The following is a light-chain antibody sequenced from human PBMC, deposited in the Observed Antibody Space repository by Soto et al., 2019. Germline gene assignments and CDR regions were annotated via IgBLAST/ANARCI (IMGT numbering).Light chain of an antibody. CDR1: SSDVGGYNY. V-gene: IGLV2-14*01. CDR2: DVS. CDR3: SSYTRSSTLVV. J-gene: IGLJ2*01. Sequence: QSELTQPASVSGSPGQSITISCTGTSSDVGGYNYVSWYQQHPGKAPKLMIYDVSNRPSGVSTRFSGSKSCNTASRIISGLHAEDEADYYCSSYTRSSTLVVFGVGTKLTVL.